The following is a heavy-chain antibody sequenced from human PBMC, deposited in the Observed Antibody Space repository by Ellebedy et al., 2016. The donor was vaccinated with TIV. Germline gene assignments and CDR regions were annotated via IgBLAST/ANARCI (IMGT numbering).Heavy chain of an antibody. D-gene: IGHD3-10*01. V-gene: IGHV3-7*03. CDR2: TKQDGSEK. CDR3: ARSQGPDTFHPRSSGLCDY. J-gene: IGHJ4*02. Sequence: GGSLRLSCAAFGFTFTSHWMSWVRQGPGKGLEWVASTKQDGSEKYYVDSVKGRFTISRDNAKNSLYLQMNSLRAEDTAVYYCARSQGPDTFHPRSSGLCDYWGQGTLVTVSS. CDR1: GFTFTSHW.